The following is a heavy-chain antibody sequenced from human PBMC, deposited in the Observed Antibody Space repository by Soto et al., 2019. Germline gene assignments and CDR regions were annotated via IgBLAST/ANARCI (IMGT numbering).Heavy chain of an antibody. CDR3: AREYSSTWRVNVFDI. V-gene: IGHV1-18*01. D-gene: IGHD6-13*01. CDR2: ISGYNSNT. Sequence: ASVKVSCKASGYSFSSYGISWVRQAPGQGLEWMGWISGYNSNTNYVQKIQGRVTMTTDTSTSTAYMELRSLRSDDTAVYYCAREYSSTWRVNVFDIWGQGTMVTVSS. J-gene: IGHJ3*02. CDR1: GYSFSSYG.